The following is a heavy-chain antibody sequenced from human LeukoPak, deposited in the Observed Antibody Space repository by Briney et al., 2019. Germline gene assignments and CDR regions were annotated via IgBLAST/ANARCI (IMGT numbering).Heavy chain of an antibody. CDR3: ARENRRTWIQLWARHYYYYMDV. D-gene: IGHD5-18*01. CDR2: INPNSGGT. Sequence: GASVKVSCKASGYTFTGYYMHWVRQAPGQGLEWMGWINPNSGGTNYAQKFQGRVTMTRDTSISTAYMELSRLRSDDTAVYYCARENRRTWIQLWARHYYYYMDVWGKGTTVTVSS. CDR1: GYTFTGYY. V-gene: IGHV1-2*02. J-gene: IGHJ6*03.